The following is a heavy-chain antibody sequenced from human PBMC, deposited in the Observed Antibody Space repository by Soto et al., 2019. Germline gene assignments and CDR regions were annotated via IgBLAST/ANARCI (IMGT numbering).Heavy chain of an antibody. CDR3: ARDRDNIVVVVAATPDY. CDR1: GFTVSSNY. Sequence: EVQLVESGGGLIQPGGSLRLSCAASGFTVSSNYMSWVRQAPGKGLEWVSRINSDGSSTSYADSVKGRFTISRDNAKNTLYLQMNSLRAEDTAVYYCARDRDNIVVVVAATPDYWGQGTLVTVSS. CDR2: INSDGSST. J-gene: IGHJ4*02. D-gene: IGHD2-15*01. V-gene: IGHV3-74*01.